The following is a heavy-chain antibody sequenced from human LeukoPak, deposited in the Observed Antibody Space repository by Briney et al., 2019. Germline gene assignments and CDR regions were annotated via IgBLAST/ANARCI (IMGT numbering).Heavy chain of an antibody. D-gene: IGHD5/OR15-5a*01. Sequence: GGSLRLSCAASGFTFSSYWMHWVRQAPGKGLVWVSRIKTDGSSTDYGDSVKGRFTISRDNAKNTMYLQMNSLRAEDTAVYYCARGVSGTGPDIWGLGTMVTVSS. CDR3: ARGVSGTGPDI. CDR1: GFTFSSYW. V-gene: IGHV3-74*01. J-gene: IGHJ3*02. CDR2: IKTDGSST.